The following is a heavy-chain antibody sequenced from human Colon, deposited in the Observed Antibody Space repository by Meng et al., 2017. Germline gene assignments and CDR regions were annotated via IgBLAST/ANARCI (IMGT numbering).Heavy chain of an antibody. CDR3: ARVVSLVVKGNWFDS. CDR1: GDSITSGGYY. V-gene: IGHV4-31*03. D-gene: IGHD2-15*01. Sequence: QVQLLPPGPGPGKPQPTLSLTFNVSGDSITSGGYYCSWIRQHPGKGLEWIGYIDHSGTTYDNPSLKTRLTMSVDTSKNQFSLKLTSVTAADTAVYYCARVVSLVVKGNWFDSWGQGTLVTVSS. J-gene: IGHJ5*01. CDR2: IDHSGTT.